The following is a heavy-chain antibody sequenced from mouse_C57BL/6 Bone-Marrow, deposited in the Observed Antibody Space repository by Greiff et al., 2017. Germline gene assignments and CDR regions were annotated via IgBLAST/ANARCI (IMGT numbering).Heavy chain of an antibody. V-gene: IGHV1-62-2*01. J-gene: IGHJ4*01. D-gene: IGHD2-5*01. CDR3: ARHEASYYSNSTGAMDY. CDR2: FYPGSGSI. CDR1: GYTFTEYT. Sequence: QVQLKQSGAELVKPGASVKLSCKASGYTFTEYTIHWVKQRSGQGLEWIGWFYPGSGSIKYNEKFKDKATLTADKSSSTVYMELSRLTSEDSAVYFCARHEASYYSNSTGAMDYWGQGTSVTVSS.